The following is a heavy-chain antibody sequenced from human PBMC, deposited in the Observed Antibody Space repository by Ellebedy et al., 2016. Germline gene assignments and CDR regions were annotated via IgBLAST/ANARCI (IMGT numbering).Heavy chain of an antibody. D-gene: IGHD1-14*01. CDR2: VVGSGGSA. J-gene: IGHJ6*02. CDR3: AKDVSIGTTQSFYGMDV. V-gene: IGHV3-23*01. Sequence: GGSLRLSCVASGFTFNNYAMNWVRQAPGEGLEWVAIVVGSGGSAYYADSVKGRFTISRDNPKNTLYLQMSSLRVEDTAVYYCAKDVSIGTTQSFYGMDVWGQGTTVTVSS. CDR1: GFTFNNYA.